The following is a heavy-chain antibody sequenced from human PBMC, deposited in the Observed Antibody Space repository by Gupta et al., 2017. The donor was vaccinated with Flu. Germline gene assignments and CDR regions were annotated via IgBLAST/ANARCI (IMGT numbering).Heavy chain of an antibody. J-gene: IGHJ4*02. Sequence: QVQLQESGPGLVKPSQTLSLTCSVSGGSISSYGFYWSWIRHHPGKGLEWIGYIDYSGSTYYNPSLKSRIAISEDTSKNQFSLKLNSVTAADTAVYYCAREHSYYCSGGSCYRGYFDFWGQGTLVTVSS. CDR3: AREHSYYCSGGSCYRGYFDF. CDR1: GGSISSYGFY. V-gene: IGHV4-31*03. D-gene: IGHD2-15*01. CDR2: IDYSGST.